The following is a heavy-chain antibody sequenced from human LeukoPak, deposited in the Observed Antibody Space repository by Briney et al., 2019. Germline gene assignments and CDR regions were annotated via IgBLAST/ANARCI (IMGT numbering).Heavy chain of an antibody. CDR2: MNPNSGNT. V-gene: IGHV1-8*01. J-gene: IGHJ6*03. CDR1: GYTFTSYD. D-gene: IGHD3-3*01. Sequence: GASVKVSCKASGYTFTSYDIKWVRQATGQGLGWVGWMNPNSGNTGYAQKFQGRVTMTRNTSISTAYMELSRLRSEDTAVYYCARGRSWSGYSHYYYYYMDVWGKGTTVTVSS. CDR3: ARGRSWSGYSHYYYYYMDV.